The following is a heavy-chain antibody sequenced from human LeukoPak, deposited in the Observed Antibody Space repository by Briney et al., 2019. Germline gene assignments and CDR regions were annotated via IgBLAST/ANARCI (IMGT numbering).Heavy chain of an antibody. Sequence: SDTLSLTCAVSGYSITSSSWWGWIRQPPGKGLEWIGYIYYSGSTYYNPSLKSRVTISVDTSKNQFSLKLSSVTAADTAVYYCARALEDHFDYWGQGTLVTVSS. CDR1: GYSITSSSW. CDR2: IYYSGST. CDR3: ARALEDHFDY. D-gene: IGHD1-1*01. J-gene: IGHJ4*02. V-gene: IGHV4-28*03.